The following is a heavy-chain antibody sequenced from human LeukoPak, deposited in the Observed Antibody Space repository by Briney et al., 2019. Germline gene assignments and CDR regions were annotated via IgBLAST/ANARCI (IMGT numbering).Heavy chain of an antibody. J-gene: IGHJ6*03. CDR3: ARGILRYDWTDSDVRAFHYYSYMDV. Sequence: SETLSLTRAGDPLSRSSVTWVRQLPGKGLEWIAELRQSGNTNYSPSLKSRLIMSIDTSKSQISLNLISATTADTAVYFCARGILRYDWTDSDVRAFHYYSYMDVWGPGVTVIVSS. V-gene: IGHV4-34*01. CDR1: DPLSRSS. D-gene: IGHD1-20*01. CDR2: LRQSGNT.